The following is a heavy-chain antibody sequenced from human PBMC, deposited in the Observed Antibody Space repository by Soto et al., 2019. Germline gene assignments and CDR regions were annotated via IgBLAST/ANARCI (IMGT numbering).Heavy chain of an antibody. J-gene: IGHJ6*02. CDR1: GGTFSNYA. V-gene: IGHV1-69*01. D-gene: IGHD2-2*01. Sequence: QVQLVQSGAEVKKPGSSVKVSCKASGGTFSNYAISWVRQAPGQGLEWMGGIIPISGTANYEQKFQGRVTITAGESTSTAYIELSSLRSEDTAVYYCARSQGSSTSLEIYYYYYYGMDVWGQGTTVTVSS. CDR2: IIPISGTA. CDR3: ARSQGSSTSLEIYYYYYYGMDV.